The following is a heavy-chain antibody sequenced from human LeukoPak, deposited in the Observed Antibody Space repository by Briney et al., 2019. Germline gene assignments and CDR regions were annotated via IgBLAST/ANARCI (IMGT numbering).Heavy chain of an antibody. D-gene: IGHD3-3*01. J-gene: IGHJ4*02. CDR1: GYTFTSYY. CDR2: INPSGGST. CDR3: ARDFGVVIMEYYFDY. Sequence: ASVKVSCKASGYTFTSYYMHWVRQAPGQGLEWMGIINPSGGSTSYAQKFQGRVTMTRDMSTSTVYMELSSLRSEDTAVYYCARDFGVVIMEYYFDYWDQGTLVTVSS. V-gene: IGHV1-46*01.